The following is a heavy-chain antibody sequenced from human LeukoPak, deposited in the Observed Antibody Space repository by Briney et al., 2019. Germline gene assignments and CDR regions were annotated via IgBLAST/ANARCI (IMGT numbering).Heavy chain of an antibody. D-gene: IGHD5-18*01. Sequence: PSETLSLTCTVSGGSISSYYWSWIRQPPGKGLEWIGYIYYSGNTNYNPSLKSRVTISVDTSKNQFSLKLSSVTAADTAVYYCARVKEGYSYGYGDYYYYYMDVWGKGTTVTVSS. V-gene: IGHV4-59*01. J-gene: IGHJ6*03. CDR1: GGSISSYY. CDR2: IYYSGNT. CDR3: ARVKEGYSYGYGDYYYYYMDV.